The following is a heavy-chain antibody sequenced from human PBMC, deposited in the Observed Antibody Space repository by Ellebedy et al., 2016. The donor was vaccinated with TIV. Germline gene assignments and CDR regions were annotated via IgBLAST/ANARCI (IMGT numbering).Heavy chain of an antibody. Sequence: AASVQVSCKASGYTFTSYYMHWVRHPPGLGLEWMGIINPSGGSTSYAQKFQGRITVTRDTSTSTLYMELSSLRTEDTAVYYCARSTVRGKYYFDYWGQGTLVTVSS. J-gene: IGHJ4*02. D-gene: IGHD3-10*01. CDR3: ARSTVRGKYYFDY. CDR1: GYTFTSYY. V-gene: IGHV1-46*01. CDR2: INPSGGST.